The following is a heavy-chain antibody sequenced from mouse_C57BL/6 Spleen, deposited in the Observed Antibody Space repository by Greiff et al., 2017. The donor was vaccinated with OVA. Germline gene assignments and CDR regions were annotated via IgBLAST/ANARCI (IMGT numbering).Heavy chain of an antibody. J-gene: IGHJ2*01. Sequence: QVQLQQSGAELAKPGASVKLSCKASGYTFTSYWMHWVKQRPGQGLEWIGYINPSSGYTKYNQKFKDMATLTADKSSSTAYMQLSSLTYEVSAVYYCATYGNYYGCWGQGTTLAVSS. CDR3: ATYGNYYGC. D-gene: IGHD2-1*01. CDR2: INPSSGYT. V-gene: IGHV1-7*01. CDR1: GYTFTSYW.